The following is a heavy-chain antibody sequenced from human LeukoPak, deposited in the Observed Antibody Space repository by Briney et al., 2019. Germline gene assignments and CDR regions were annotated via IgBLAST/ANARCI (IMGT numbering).Heavy chain of an antibody. CDR2: IRGNGDNT. Sequence: GGSLRLSCAASGFSFSDYDMSWVRQAPGKGLEWVSAIRGNGDNTYYVDSVKGRFTISRDNTKNTLYLQLNNLRAEDTAVYYCAKGEYGGDWTVDAFDVWGQGTMVTVSS. CDR1: GFSFSDYD. J-gene: IGHJ3*01. CDR3: AKGEYGGDWTVDAFDV. V-gene: IGHV3-23*01. D-gene: IGHD2-21*02.